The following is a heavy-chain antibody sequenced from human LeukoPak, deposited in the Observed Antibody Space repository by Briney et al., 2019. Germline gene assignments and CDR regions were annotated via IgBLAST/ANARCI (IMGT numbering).Heavy chain of an antibody. D-gene: IGHD2-21*02. CDR3: ARDLGTYCGGDCYAYWYFDL. CDR2: IYYSGST. Sequence: PSETLSLTCTVSGGSISSYYWSWIRQPPGKGLEWSGYIYYSGSTNYNPSLKSRVTISVDTSKNQFSLKLSSVTAADTAVYYCARDLGTYCGGDCYAYWYFDLWGRGTLVTVSS. V-gene: IGHV4-59*01. CDR1: GGSISSYY. J-gene: IGHJ2*01.